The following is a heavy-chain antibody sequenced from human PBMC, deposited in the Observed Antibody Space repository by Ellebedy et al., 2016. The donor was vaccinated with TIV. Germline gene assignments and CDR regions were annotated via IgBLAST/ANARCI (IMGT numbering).Heavy chain of an antibody. D-gene: IGHD3-3*01. CDR2: IWHDGSKK. CDR3: ARDWSGYFDP. V-gene: IGHV3-33*01. Sequence: GESLKISCAASGFTFSRDGMHWVRQAPGKGLERVAVIWHDGSKKYYADSVKGRFTISRDNSKNTLYLQMNSLRAEDTAVYYCARDWSGYFDPWGQGTLVTVSS. CDR1: GFTFSRDG. J-gene: IGHJ5*02.